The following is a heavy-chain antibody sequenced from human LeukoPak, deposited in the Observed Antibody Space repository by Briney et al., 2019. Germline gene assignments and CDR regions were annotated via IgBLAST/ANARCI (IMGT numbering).Heavy chain of an antibody. CDR1: GGSISSYY. CDR2: IYTSGST. V-gene: IGHV4-4*07. CDR3: ARDRDVVVPAAISGWFDP. J-gene: IGHJ5*02. D-gene: IGHD2-2*02. Sequence: PSETLSLTRTVSGGSISSYYWSWIRQPAGKGLEWIGRIYTSGSTNYNPSLKSRVTMSVDTSKNQFSLKLSSVTAADTAVYYCARDRDVVVPAAISGWFDPWGQGTLVTVSS.